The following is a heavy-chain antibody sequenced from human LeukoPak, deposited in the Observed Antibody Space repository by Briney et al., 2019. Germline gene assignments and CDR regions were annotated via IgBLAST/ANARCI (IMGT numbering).Heavy chain of an antibody. D-gene: IGHD3-3*01. J-gene: IGHJ4*02. Sequence: GASVKVSCKASGYTFTSYGISWVRQAPGQGLEWMGWISAYNGNTNYAQKLQGRVTMTTDTSTSTAYMELRCLRSDDTAVYYCARVRLKGTDFWSGYNAKPYYFDYWGQGTLVTVSS. CDR1: GYTFTSYG. CDR2: ISAYNGNT. CDR3: ARVRLKGTDFWSGYNAKPYYFDY. V-gene: IGHV1-18*01.